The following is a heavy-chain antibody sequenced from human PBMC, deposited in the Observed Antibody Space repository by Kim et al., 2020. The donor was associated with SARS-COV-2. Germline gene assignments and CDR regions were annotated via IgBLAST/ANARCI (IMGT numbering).Heavy chain of an antibody. CDR3: AKTYGDYVVGLFDY. CDR1: GFTFSSYG. Sequence: GGSLRLSCAASGFTFSSYGMHWVRQAPGKGLEWVAVISYDGSNKYYADSVKGRFTISRDNSKNTLYLQMNSLRAEDTAVYYCAKTYGDYVVGLFDYWGQGTLVTVSS. V-gene: IGHV3-30*18. CDR2: ISYDGSNK. D-gene: IGHD4-17*01. J-gene: IGHJ4*02.